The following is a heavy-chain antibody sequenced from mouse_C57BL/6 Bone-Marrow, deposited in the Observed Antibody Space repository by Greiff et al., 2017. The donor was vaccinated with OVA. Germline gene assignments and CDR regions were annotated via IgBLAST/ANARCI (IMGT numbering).Heavy chain of an antibody. CDR2: ISYDGSN. Sequence: EVQLQQSGPGLVKPSQSLSLTCSVTGYSITSGYYWNWIRQPPGNKLEWMGYISYDGSNNYNPSLKNRISITRDTSKNQFFLKLNSVTTEDTATYYCARRGLGQGADYWGQGTTLTVSS. D-gene: IGHD3-3*01. J-gene: IGHJ2*01. CDR1: GYSITSGYY. CDR3: ARRGLGQGADY. V-gene: IGHV3-6*01.